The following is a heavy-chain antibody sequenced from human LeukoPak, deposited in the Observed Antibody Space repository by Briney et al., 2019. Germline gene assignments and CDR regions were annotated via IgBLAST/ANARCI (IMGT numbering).Heavy chain of an antibody. V-gene: IGHV3-33*01. CDR1: GFTFSSYG. D-gene: IGHD5-18*01. Sequence: GGSLRLSCAASGFTFSSYGMHWVRQAPGKGLEWVAVIWYDGSNKYYADSVKGRFTISRDNSKNTLYLQMNSLRADDTDVYYCASPGVESYGYHSWGQGTLVTVSS. CDR3: ASPGVESYGYHS. J-gene: IGHJ5*02. CDR2: IWYDGSNK.